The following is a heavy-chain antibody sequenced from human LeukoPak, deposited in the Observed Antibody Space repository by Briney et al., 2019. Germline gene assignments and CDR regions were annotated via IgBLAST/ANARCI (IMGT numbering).Heavy chain of an antibody. CDR2: ISYDGSNK. J-gene: IGHJ4*02. CDR1: GFTFSSYA. CDR3: ARDIGLGYYGDYVERSLSY. Sequence: PGGALRLSCEASGFTFSSYAMRWVRRAPGKGLEWVAVISYDGSNKYYADSVKGRFTISRDNSKNTLYLQMNSLRAEDTAVYYCARDIGLGYYGDYVERSLSYWGQGTLVTVSS. D-gene: IGHD4-17*01. V-gene: IGHV3-30-3*01.